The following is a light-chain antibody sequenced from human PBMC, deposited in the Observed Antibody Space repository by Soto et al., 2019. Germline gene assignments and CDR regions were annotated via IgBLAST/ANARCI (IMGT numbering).Light chain of an antibody. CDR3: CSYAGSYTFYV. Sequence: QSVLTQPRSVSGSPGQSVTISCTGTSSDVGGYNYVSWYQQHPGTAPKLMIYDVIMRPSGVPDRFSGSKSGNTASLTISGLQAEDEADYYCCSYAGSYTFYVFGTGTQLTVL. CDR2: DVI. CDR1: SSDVGGYNY. V-gene: IGLV2-11*01. J-gene: IGLJ1*01.